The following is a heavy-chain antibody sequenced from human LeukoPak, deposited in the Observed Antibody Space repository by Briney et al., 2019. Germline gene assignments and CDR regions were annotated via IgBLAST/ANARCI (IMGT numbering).Heavy chain of an antibody. J-gene: IGHJ5*02. CDR3: TTVKGDSSWDRYNWFDP. V-gene: IGHV3-64*04. CDR1: GFTFSAYA. CDR2: ISNNGGSS. D-gene: IGHD6-13*01. Sequence: GGSLRLSCSASGFTFSAYAMYWVRQAPGKGLEYVSGISNNGGSSFYADSVKGRFTISRDNSKNTLYLQMNSLKTEDTALYYCTTVKGDSSWDRYNWFDPWGQGTLVTVSS.